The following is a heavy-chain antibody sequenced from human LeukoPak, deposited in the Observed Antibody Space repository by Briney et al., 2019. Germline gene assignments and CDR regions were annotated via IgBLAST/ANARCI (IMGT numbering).Heavy chain of an antibody. CDR1: GLTVGINC. D-gene: IGHD6-19*01. CDR2: MYADGST. V-gene: IGHV3-53*01. J-gene: IGHJ6*02. Sequence: PGGSLRLSCAASGLTVGINCMSWVRQAPGKGLEWVSFMYADGSTDYADSVKGRFTISRDNSKNTLYLQMNTLRAEDTAIYYCARDRYRSGCMDVWGQGTTVTVS. CDR3: ARDRYRSGCMDV.